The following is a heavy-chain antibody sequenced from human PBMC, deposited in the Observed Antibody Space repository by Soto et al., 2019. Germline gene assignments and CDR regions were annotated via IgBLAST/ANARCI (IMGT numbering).Heavy chain of an antibody. CDR3: VGVDDTPFYAFDI. CDR1: VFSLSKARMG. V-gene: IGHV2-26*01. D-gene: IGHD3-3*01. J-gene: IGHJ3*02. CDR2: IFSNDEK. Sequence: QVTLKESGPVLVNPTETLTLTCTVSVFSLSKARMGVSWIRQPPGKALEWLAHIFSNDEKSYSTSLKSRLTISKDTSKSQVVLTMTNMDPVDTATYYFVGVDDTPFYAFDIWGQGTMVTVSS.